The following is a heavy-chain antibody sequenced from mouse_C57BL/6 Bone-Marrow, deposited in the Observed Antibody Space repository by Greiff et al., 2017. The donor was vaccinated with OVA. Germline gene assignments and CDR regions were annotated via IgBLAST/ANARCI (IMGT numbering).Heavy chain of an antibody. J-gene: IGHJ4*01. CDR2: IYPGGGYT. Sequence: QVQLQQSGAELVRPGPSVKMSCKASGYTFTNYWIGWAKQRPGHGLEWIGDIYPGGGYTNYNEKFKGKATLTADKSSSTAYMQFSSLTSEDSAIYYCARKDWSYYYAMDYWGQGTSVTVSS. CDR1: GYTFTNYW. CDR3: ARKDWSYYYAMDY. V-gene: IGHV1-63*01. D-gene: IGHD4-1*01.